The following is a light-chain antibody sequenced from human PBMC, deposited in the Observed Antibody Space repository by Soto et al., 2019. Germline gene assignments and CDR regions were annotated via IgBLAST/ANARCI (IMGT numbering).Light chain of an antibody. CDR3: QQVDSYPRT. Sequence: AIQMTQSPSSLSASVGDRVTITCRASQDISDDVGLYQQKSGKAPTVLIYASSTLQTGVPSRFSGSGSGTDFSLTISSLHPEDVATYYCQQVDSYPRTFGQGPRWIS. J-gene: IGKJ1*01. CDR2: ASS. CDR1: QDISDD. V-gene: IGKV1-6*01.